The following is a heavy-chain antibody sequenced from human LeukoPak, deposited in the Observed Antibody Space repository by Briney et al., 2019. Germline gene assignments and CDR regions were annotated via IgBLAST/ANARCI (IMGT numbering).Heavy chain of an antibody. V-gene: IGHV4-39*07. CDR1: GGSISSTSSY. CDR3: ARFVTGLWSGYPNWFDP. CDR2: ISYSGST. J-gene: IGHJ5*02. Sequence: SETLSLTCTVSGGSISSTSSYWGWIRQPPGKGLEWIGSISYSGSTNYNPSLKSRVTISVDTSKNQFSLKLSSVTAADTAVYYCARFVTGLWSGYPNWFDPWGQGTLVTVSS. D-gene: IGHD3-3*01.